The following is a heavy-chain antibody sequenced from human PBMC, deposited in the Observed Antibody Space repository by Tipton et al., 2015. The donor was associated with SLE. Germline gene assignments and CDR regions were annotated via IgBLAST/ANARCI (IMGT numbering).Heavy chain of an antibody. J-gene: IGHJ6*03. D-gene: IGHD3-10*01. Sequence: TLSLTCTVSGGSISSYYWSWIRQPPGKGLEWIGYIYYSGSTNYNPSLKSRVTISVDTSKNQFSLKLSSVTAADTAVYYCARAFRETRTYYCYYMDVWGKGTTVTVSS. CDR1: GGSISSYY. CDR3: ARAFRETRTYYCYYMDV. CDR2: IYYSGST. V-gene: IGHV4-59*01.